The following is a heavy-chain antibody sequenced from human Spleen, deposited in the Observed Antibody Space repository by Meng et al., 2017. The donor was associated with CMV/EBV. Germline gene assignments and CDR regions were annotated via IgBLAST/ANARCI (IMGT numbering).Heavy chain of an antibody. Sequence: GESLKISCVVSGFTFSSYAMHWVRQAPGKGLEWVAFIRYDGSNKYYADSVKGRFTISRDNARKSLYLQMNSLRAEDTGLYYCARVRDIVVIPTVSGMDVWGQGTTVTVSS. V-gene: IGHV3-30*02. J-gene: IGHJ6*02. CDR3: ARVRDIVVIPTVSGMDV. CDR1: GFTFSSYA. CDR2: IRYDGSNK. D-gene: IGHD2-2*01.